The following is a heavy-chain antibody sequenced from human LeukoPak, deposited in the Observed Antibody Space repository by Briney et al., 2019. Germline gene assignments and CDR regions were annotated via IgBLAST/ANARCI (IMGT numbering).Heavy chain of an antibody. D-gene: IGHD3-10*01. J-gene: IGHJ4*02. Sequence: ASVKVSCKASGYTFTNYAISWVRQAPGQGLEWMGWISTYNGNTKSPQKLQGRVTMTTDTSTSTAYMELRSLRSDDTAVYYCARDQSSLLWFGELPHDYWGQGTLVTVSS. V-gene: IGHV1-18*01. CDR2: ISTYNGNT. CDR1: GYTFTNYA. CDR3: ARDQSSLLWFGELPHDY.